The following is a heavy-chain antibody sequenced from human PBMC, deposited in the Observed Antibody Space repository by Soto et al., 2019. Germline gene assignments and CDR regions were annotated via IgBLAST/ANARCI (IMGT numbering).Heavy chain of an antibody. V-gene: IGHV4-30-2*01. Sequence: SETLSLTCAVSVGSISSGGYSWSWIRQPPGKGLEWIGYIYHSGSTYYNPSLKSRVTISVDRSKNQFSLKLSSVTAADTAVYYCARVPDRWGQGTLVTVS. J-gene: IGHJ5*02. CDR2: IYHSGST. CDR3: ARVPDR. CDR1: VGSISSGGYS. D-gene: IGHD2-2*01.